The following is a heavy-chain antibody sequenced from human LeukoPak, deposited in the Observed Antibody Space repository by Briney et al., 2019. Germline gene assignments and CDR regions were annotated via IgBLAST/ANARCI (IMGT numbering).Heavy chain of an antibody. CDR1: GSTFSSYW. CDR2: IKQDGSEK. Sequence: GGSLRLSCAASGSTFSSYWMSWVRQAPGKGLEWVANIKQDGSEKYYVDSVKGRFTISRDNAKNSLYLRMNSLRAEDTAVYYCARDDCSSISCYHNWFDPWGQGTLVTVSS. J-gene: IGHJ5*02. D-gene: IGHD2-2*01. V-gene: IGHV3-7*01. CDR3: ARDDCSSISCYHNWFDP.